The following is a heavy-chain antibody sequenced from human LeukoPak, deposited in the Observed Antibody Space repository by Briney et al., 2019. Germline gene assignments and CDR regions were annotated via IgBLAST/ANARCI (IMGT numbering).Heavy chain of an antibody. Sequence: GGSLRLSCAASGFTFSNAWMSWVRQAPGKGPEWVGRIKSKTDGRTTDYAAPVKGRFTISRDDSKNTLYLQMNSLKTEDTAVYYCTTQAFTGNGLFDYWGQGTLVTVSS. CDR3: TTQAFTGNGLFDY. D-gene: IGHD3-9*01. J-gene: IGHJ4*02. V-gene: IGHV3-15*01. CDR1: GFTFSNAW. CDR2: IKSKTDGRTT.